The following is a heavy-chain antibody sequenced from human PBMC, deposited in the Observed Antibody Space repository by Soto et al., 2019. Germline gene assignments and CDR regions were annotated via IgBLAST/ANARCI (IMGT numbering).Heavy chain of an antibody. V-gene: IGHV3-33*01. CDR3: TGEDECRKIQLWLRPHYYYYGMDV. CDR1: GFTFSSYG. J-gene: IGHJ6*02. CDR2: IWYDGSNK. Sequence: GGSLRLSCAASGFTFSSYGMHWVRQAPGKGLEWVSVIWYDGSNKYYADSVKGRFTISRDNSKNTLYLQMNSLRAEDTAVYYCTGEDECRKIQLWLRPHYYYYGMDVWGQGTTVTVSS. D-gene: IGHD5-18*01.